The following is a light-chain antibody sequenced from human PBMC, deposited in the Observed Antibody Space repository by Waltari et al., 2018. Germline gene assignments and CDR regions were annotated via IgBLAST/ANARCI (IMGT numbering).Light chain of an antibody. CDR1: GRDVGNYNY. V-gene: IGLV2-14*03. CDR3: RSYTSDSTIV. CDR2: DVT. J-gene: IGLJ3*02. Sequence: QSALTQPASVSGSPGQSITISCIGTGRDVGNYNYVSWYQCHPGQAPKLMIYDVTGRPSGVFARFSGDRSGNTADLTSSGLQAEGYAFYYCRSYTSDSTIVFGGGTRLTVL.